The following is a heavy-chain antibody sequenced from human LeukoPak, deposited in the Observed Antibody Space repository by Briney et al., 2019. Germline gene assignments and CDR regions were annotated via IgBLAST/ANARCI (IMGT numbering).Heavy chain of an antibody. CDR1: GYTFTGYY. V-gene: IGHV1-2*02. CDR3: ARSDYYGSGSYRFDP. CDR2: INPNSGGT. Sequence: GASVKVSCKASGYTFTGYYMHWVRQAPGQGLEWMGWINPNSGGTNYAQKFQGRVTMTRDTSISTAYMELSRLRSDDTAVYYCARSDYYGSGSYRFDPWGQGTLVTVSS. J-gene: IGHJ5*02. D-gene: IGHD3-10*01.